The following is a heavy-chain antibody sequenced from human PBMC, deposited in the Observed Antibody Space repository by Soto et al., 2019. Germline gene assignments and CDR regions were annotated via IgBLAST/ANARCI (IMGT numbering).Heavy chain of an antibody. V-gene: IGHV3-15*01. Sequence: GSLRLSCAASGFTFSNAWMNWVRQAPGKGLEWVGRIKIKNDGGTTDYAAPVKGRFIISRDDPKNTLYLQMNSLNTEDTAVYYCTTVSIGGYFDYWGQGTLVTVSS. CDR1: GFTFSNAW. CDR2: IKIKNDGGTT. D-gene: IGHD3-16*01. J-gene: IGHJ4*02. CDR3: TTVSIGGYFDY.